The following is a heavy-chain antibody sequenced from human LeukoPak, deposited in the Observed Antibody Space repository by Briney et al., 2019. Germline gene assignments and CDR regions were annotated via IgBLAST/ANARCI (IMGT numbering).Heavy chain of an antibody. CDR3: ASSPTFAGLYYFDY. V-gene: IGHV4-59*01. Sequence: SETLSLTCTVSGVSISSYYWSWVRQPPGKGLEWVGYIYYSGSTNYNPSLKSRVNISVDTYKNQFSLKLSSVTAADTAVYYCASSPTFAGLYYFDYWGQGTLVTVSS. CDR2: IYYSGST. CDR1: GVSISSYY. J-gene: IGHJ4*02. D-gene: IGHD6-13*01.